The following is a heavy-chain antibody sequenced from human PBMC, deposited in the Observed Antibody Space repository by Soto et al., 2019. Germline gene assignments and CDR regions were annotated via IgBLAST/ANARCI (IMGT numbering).Heavy chain of an antibody. J-gene: IGHJ3*02. CDR1: GFTFSSYW. Sequence: GGSLRLSCAASGFTFSSYWMHWVRQAPGKGLVWVSRINSDGSSTTYADSVKGRFTISRDNAKNTLYLQMNSLRAEDTAVYYCARDPVYDDILTGYWNDAFEIWGQGTMVTVSS. D-gene: IGHD3-9*01. V-gene: IGHV3-74*01. CDR2: INSDGSST. CDR3: ARDPVYDDILTGYWNDAFEI.